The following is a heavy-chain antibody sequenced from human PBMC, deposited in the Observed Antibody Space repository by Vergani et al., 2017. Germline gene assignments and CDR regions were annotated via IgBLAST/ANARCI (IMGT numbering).Heavy chain of an antibody. Sequence: EVQLLESGGGLVQPGGSLRLSCAASGFTFSTYAMSWVRQAPGKGLEWVSAISGSGGTTYYADSVKGRFTISRDNSKNTLYLQMNSLRAGDTAVYYCAAGGDYYYYGMDVWGQGTTVTVSS. CDR3: AAGGDYYYYGMDV. CDR1: GFTFSTYA. CDR2: ISGSGGTT. J-gene: IGHJ6*02. V-gene: IGHV3-23*01. D-gene: IGHD3-10*01.